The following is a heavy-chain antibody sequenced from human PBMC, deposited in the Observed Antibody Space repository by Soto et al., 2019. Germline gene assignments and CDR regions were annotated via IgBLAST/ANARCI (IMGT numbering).Heavy chain of an antibody. CDR2: ISGSGDST. V-gene: IGHV3-23*01. CDR1: GFTFSSYA. Sequence: GGSLRLSCAASGFTFSSYAMSWVRQAPGKGLEWVSAISGSGDSTYYADSVKGRFTISRDNSKNTLYLQMNSLRAEDTAVYYCAKAPQYSSSSLLDYWGQGTLVTSPQ. CDR3: AKAPQYSSSSLLDY. D-gene: IGHD6-6*01. J-gene: IGHJ4*02.